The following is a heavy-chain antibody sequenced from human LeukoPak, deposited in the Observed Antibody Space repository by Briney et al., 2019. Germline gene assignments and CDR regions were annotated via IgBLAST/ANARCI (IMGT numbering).Heavy chain of an antibody. V-gene: IGHV4-59*08. Sequence: SETLSLTCTVSSGSISSYYWSWIRQPPGKGLEWIGYIYYSGSTNYNPSLKSRVTISVDTSKNQFSLKLSSVTAADTAVYYCAGFLGYCSGGSCYHDAFDIWGQGTMVTVSS. CDR2: IYYSGST. CDR1: SGSISSYY. D-gene: IGHD2-15*01. CDR3: AGFLGYCSGGSCYHDAFDI. J-gene: IGHJ3*02.